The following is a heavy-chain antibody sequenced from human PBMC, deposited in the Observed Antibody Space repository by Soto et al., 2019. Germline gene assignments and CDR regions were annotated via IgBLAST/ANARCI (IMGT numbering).Heavy chain of an antibody. Sequence: EVQLVESGGGLVQPGRSLRLSCAASGFTFDDYAMHWVRQAPGKGLEWVSGISWNRGNIGYADSVKGRFTISRDNAKNSLYLQMNSLRAEDTALYYCARDKAGSYFDYWGQGTLVTVAS. CDR1: GFTFDDYA. CDR3: ARDKAGSYFDY. CDR2: ISWNRGNI. V-gene: IGHV3-9*01. D-gene: IGHD3-10*01. J-gene: IGHJ4*02.